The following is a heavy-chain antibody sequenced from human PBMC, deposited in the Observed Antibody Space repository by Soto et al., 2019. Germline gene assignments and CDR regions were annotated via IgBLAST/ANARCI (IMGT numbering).Heavy chain of an antibody. J-gene: IGHJ6*02. V-gene: IGHV3-53*01. Sequence: GGSLRLSCAASGFTVSSNYMSWVRQAPGKGLEWVSVIYSGGSTYYADSVKGRFTISRDNSKNTLYLQMNSLRAEDTAVYYCAGHNRRYYYYGMDVWGQGTTVTVSS. CDR2: IYSGGST. D-gene: IGHD1-20*01. CDR1: GFTVSSNY. CDR3: AGHNRRYYYYGMDV.